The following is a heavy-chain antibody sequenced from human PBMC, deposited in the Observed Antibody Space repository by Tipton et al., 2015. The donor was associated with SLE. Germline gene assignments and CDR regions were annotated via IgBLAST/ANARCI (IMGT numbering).Heavy chain of an antibody. CDR3: ARVGFYFDY. J-gene: IGHJ4*02. V-gene: IGHV4-38-2*01. CDR1: GYSISSGYY. CDR2: IYHSGTT. D-gene: IGHD1-26*01. Sequence: TLSLTCAVSGYSISSGYYWGWIRQPPGKVLEWIGSIYHSGTTYYNSSLESRVTISVDTSKKQFSLKLSSVTAADTAVYYCARVGFYFDYWGQGTLVTVSS.